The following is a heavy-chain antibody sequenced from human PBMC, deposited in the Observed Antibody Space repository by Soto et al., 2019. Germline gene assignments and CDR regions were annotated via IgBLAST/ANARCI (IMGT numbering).Heavy chain of an antibody. CDR1: GGSLSGATYS. CDR2: IFPSGTT. V-gene: IGHV4-30-2*01. J-gene: IGHJ4*02. Sequence: SETLSLTCGVSGGSLSGATYSWNWIRKPPGKGLEWIGYIFPSGTTYYNPSLKSRVTISIDVSKNQFSLSLRSLTAADTAVYYCARSREFDYWSQGTLVTVSS. CDR3: ARSREFDY.